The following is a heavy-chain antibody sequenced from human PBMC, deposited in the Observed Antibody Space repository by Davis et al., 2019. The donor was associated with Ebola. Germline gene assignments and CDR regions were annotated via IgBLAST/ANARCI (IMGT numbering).Heavy chain of an antibody. CDR3: ARGRTGYYNVMFDS. D-gene: IGHD3-9*01. CDR2: VCYSGST. Sequence: PSETLSLTCSVSGASISSYCWSWIRQPPGKGLEWIGYVCYSGSTNYNPSLQSRVSISADTSKNHFSLKLSSVTAADTAVYYCARGRTGYYNVMFDSWGRGTLVTVSS. CDR1: GASISSYC. J-gene: IGHJ4*02. V-gene: IGHV4-59*01.